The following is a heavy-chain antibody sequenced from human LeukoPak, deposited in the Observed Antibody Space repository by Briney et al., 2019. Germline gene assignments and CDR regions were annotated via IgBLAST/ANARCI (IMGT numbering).Heavy chain of an antibody. CDR3: AQWGDYDILTGYYGPDC. D-gene: IGHD3-9*01. Sequence: GAPLRLSWAAAGFIFSNYTMSWVRQAPGKGLGWVSAITGSGDSTYYADSVKGLFTIARENSKNTLYVEMNTVRAEDTAVYYCAQWGDYDILTGYYGPDCWGQGTLVTVSS. V-gene: IGHV3-23*01. J-gene: IGHJ4*02. CDR2: ITGSGDST. CDR1: GFIFSNYT.